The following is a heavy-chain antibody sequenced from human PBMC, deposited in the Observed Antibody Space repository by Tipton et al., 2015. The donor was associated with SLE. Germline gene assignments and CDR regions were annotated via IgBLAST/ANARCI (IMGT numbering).Heavy chain of an antibody. V-gene: IGHV4-59*08. J-gene: IGHJ6*02. CDR3: ARGMLTWRGAIIGVDV. D-gene: IGHD2-8*01. Sequence: TLSLTCTVSGGSIISDYWIWIRQPPGKGLEWIGYISDGGGTNHNPSLKSRVTISVDPAKNQFSLKLTSVTAADTAVYYCARGMLTWRGAIIGVDVWGQGTSVNVSS. CDR2: ISDGGGT. CDR1: GGSIISDY.